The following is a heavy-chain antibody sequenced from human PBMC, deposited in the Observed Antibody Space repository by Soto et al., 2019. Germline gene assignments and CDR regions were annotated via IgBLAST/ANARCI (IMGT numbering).Heavy chain of an antibody. CDR3: ARDAAIGMNDY. CDR1: GYTFTSYG. Sequence: QVQLVQSGAEVKKPGASVKVSCKASGYTFTSYGISWVRQAPGQGLEWMGWISAYNGNTKYAQKLQGRVTMTTDTXXXXXXXXXXXLXXXXXXVXYCARDAAIGMNDYWGQGTLVTVSS. V-gene: IGHV1-18*01. D-gene: IGHD1-20*01. J-gene: IGHJ4*02. CDR2: ISAYNGNT.